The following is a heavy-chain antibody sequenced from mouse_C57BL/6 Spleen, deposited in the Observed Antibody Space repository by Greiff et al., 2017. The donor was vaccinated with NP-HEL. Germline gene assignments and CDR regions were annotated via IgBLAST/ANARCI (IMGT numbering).Heavy chain of an antibody. V-gene: IGHV1-59*01. J-gene: IGHJ4*01. D-gene: IGHD4-1*01. CDR1: GYTFTSYW. Sequence: QVQLQQPGAELVRPGTSVKLSCKASGYTFTSYWMHWVKQRPGQGLEWIGVIDPSDSYTNYNQKFKGKATLTVDTSSSTAYMQLSSLTSEDSAVYYCARRGTGWAMDYWGQGTSVTVSS. CDR2: IDPSDSYT. CDR3: ARRGTGWAMDY.